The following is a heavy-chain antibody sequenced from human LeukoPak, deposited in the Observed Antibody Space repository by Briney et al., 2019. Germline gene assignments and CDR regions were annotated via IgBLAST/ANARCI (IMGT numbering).Heavy chain of an antibody. V-gene: IGHV4-34*01. J-gene: IGHJ4*02. CDR3: ARGRRGSSIDY. Sequence: PSETLSLTCAVYGGSFSGYYWSWIRQPPGKGLEWIGEINRSGSTNYNPSLKSRVTISVDTSKNQFSLKLSSVTAADTAVYYCARGRRGSSIDYWGQGTLVTVSS. CDR2: INRSGST. CDR1: GGSFSGYY. D-gene: IGHD6-6*01.